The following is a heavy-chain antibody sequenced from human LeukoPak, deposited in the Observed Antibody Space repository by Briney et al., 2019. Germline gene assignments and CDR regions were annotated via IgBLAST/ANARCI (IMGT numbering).Heavy chain of an antibody. CDR3: ASQEYSGYDPFDY. D-gene: IGHD5-12*01. CDR1: GGSISSYY. J-gene: IGHJ4*02. V-gene: IGHV4-59*08. Sequence: PSETLSLTCTVPGGSISSYYWSWIRQPPGKGPEWIGYIYYSGSTNYNPSLKSRVTISVDTSKNQFSLKLSSVTAADTAVYYCASQEYSGYDPFDYWGQGTLVTVSS. CDR2: IYYSGST.